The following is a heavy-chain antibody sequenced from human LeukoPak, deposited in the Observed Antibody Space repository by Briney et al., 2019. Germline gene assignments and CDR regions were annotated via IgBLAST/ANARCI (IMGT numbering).Heavy chain of an antibody. Sequence: PGGTLRLSCSASGFTFSDYYMSWIRQAPGKGLEWVSYISSSGSTICYADSVKGRFTISRDNAKNSLYLQMNSLRAEDTAVYYCARDRSGSYIDYWGQGTLVTVSS. CDR1: GFTFSDYY. CDR2: ISSSGSTI. D-gene: IGHD1-26*01. CDR3: ARDRSGSYIDY. J-gene: IGHJ4*02. V-gene: IGHV3-11*04.